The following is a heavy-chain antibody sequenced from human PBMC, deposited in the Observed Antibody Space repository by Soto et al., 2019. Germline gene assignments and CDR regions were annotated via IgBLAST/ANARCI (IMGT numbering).Heavy chain of an antibody. CDR3: ARDKYYDSTRTFDY. V-gene: IGHV4-59*01. J-gene: IGHJ4*02. D-gene: IGHD3-22*01. CDR2: IYYSGST. CDR1: GGSISSYY. Sequence: PSETLSLTCTVSGGSISSYYWSWIRQPPGKGLEWIGYIYYSGSTNYNPSLKSRVTISVDTSKNQFSLKLSSVTAADTAVYYCARDKYYDSTRTFDYWGQGTLVTVSS.